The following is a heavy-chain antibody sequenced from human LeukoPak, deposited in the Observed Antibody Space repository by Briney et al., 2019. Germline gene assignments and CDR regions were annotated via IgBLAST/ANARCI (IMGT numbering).Heavy chain of an antibody. J-gene: IGHJ3*02. Sequence: RGSLRLSCEASGFTFSRYWMHWVRQAPGEGLVWVSRINSDGSRTTYADSVKGRFTISRDNAKNTLYLQMNSLRAEDTAVYYCASLFLCYGCSSSSDSFNIWGQGTMVTVSS. CDR1: GFTFSRYW. D-gene: IGHD6-6*01. V-gene: IGHV3-74*01. CDR2: INSDGSRT. CDR3: ASLFLCYGCSSSSDSFNI.